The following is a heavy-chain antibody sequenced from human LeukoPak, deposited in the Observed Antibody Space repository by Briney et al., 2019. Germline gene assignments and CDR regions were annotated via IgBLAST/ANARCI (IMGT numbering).Heavy chain of an antibody. CDR1: GFTFSSYS. D-gene: IGHD6-13*01. J-gene: IGHJ6*03. CDR2: ISSSSSYI. Sequence: GGSLRLSCAASGFTFSSYSMNWVRQAPGKGLEWVSSISSSSSYIYYADSVKGRFTISRDNAKNSLYLQMNSLRAEDTAVYYCARPGPISSSWYDYYYYYMDVWGKGTTVTVSS. CDR3: ARPGPISSSWYDYYYYYMDV. V-gene: IGHV3-21*01.